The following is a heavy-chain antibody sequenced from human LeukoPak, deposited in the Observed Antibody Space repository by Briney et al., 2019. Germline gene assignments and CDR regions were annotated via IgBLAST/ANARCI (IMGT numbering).Heavy chain of an antibody. CDR3: ARQGYSSGWYDAFDI. CDR1: GGSISSGGYY. CDR2: IYYSGST. Sequence: SSQTLSLTCTVSGGSISSGGYYWGWIRQPPGKGLEWIGSIYYSGSTYYNPSLKSRVTISVDTSKNQFSLKLSSVTAADTAVYYCARQGYSSGWYDAFDIWGQGTMVTVSS. J-gene: IGHJ3*02. V-gene: IGHV4-39*01. D-gene: IGHD6-19*01.